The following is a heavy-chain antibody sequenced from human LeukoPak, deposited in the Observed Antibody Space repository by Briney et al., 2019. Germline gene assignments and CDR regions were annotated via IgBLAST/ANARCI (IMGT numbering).Heavy chain of an antibody. J-gene: IGHJ5*01. Sequence: PSETLSLTCAVSGGSISNTNWGSWIRQPPGKGLEWIGEISHSGSTNYNPSLKPRITLSVDKSKNQSSLKLNSVTAADTAVYYCARNFVSWGQGTMVSVSS. CDR1: GGSISNTNW. CDR2: ISHSGST. CDR3: ARNFVS. V-gene: IGHV4-4*02.